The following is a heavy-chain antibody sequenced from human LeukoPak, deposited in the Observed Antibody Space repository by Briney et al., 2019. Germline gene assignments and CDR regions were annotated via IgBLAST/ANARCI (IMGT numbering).Heavy chain of an antibody. V-gene: IGHV3-21*01. CDR2: ISSSSSYI. CDR1: GFTFSSYS. J-gene: IGHJ4*02. Sequence: GGSLRLSCAASGFTFSSYSMNWVRQAPGKGLEWVSSISSSSSYIYYADSVKGRFTISRDNAKNSLYLQMNSLRAEDTAVYYCARNGILTGYSDYWGQGTLVTVSS. CDR3: ARNGILTGYSDY. D-gene: IGHD3-9*01.